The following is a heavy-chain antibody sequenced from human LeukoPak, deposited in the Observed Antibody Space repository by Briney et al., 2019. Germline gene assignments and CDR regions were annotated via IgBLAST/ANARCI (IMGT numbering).Heavy chain of an antibody. CDR1: GFTFSSTS. V-gene: IGHV3-23*01. D-gene: IGHD6-19*01. Sequence: GGSLRLSCAASGFTFSSTSMSWVRQAPGKGLEWVAVTVGGGDGTYYADSVKGRFTISRDNAKNSLFLQMNSLRAEDTAAYYCAKVRAPSGWFNSDYWGQGTLVTVSS. J-gene: IGHJ4*02. CDR2: TVGGGDGT. CDR3: AKVRAPSGWFNSDY.